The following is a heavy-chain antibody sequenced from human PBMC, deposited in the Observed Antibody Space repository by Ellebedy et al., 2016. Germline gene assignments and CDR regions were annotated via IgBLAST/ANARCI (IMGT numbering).Heavy chain of an antibody. V-gene: IGHV3-48*04. D-gene: IGHD5-24*01. CDR2: ISSTGSTI. CDR1: GFTFSYYS. J-gene: IGHJ4*02. Sequence: GESLKISCEASGFTFSYYSPNWVRQAPGKGLEWVSYISSTGSTIYYIDSVKGRFTISRDNAKNSVWLQMNSLRSEDTAVYYCERGRRDGFVWGQGTRVTVSS. CDR3: ERGRRDGFV.